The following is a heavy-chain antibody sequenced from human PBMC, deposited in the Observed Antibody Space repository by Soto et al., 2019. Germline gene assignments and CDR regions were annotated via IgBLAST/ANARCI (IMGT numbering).Heavy chain of an antibody. CDR2: ISNRGDT. V-gene: IGHV3-66*01. D-gene: IGHD2-15*01. CDR3: ARDPRYCRGGSCSITGDAYDI. Sequence: GGALGPSCPGPGFIHNYLLVNRVPAAPGEGPEWGSVISNRGDTHYADSVRGRFSLSRDISDNTLHLQMNNLRVEDTAVYYCARDPRYCRGGSCSITGDAYDIWGQGTMVTVSS. CDR1: GFIHNYLL. J-gene: IGHJ3*02.